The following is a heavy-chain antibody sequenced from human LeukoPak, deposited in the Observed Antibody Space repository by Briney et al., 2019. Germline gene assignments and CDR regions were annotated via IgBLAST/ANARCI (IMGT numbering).Heavy chain of an antibody. V-gene: IGHV1-69*05. CDR3: ARGVPGGANDY. J-gene: IGHJ4*02. CDR1: GGTFSSYA. CDR2: IIPIFGTA. Sequence: ASVKVSCKASGGTFSSYAISWVRQAPGQGLEWMGGIIPIFGTANYAQKLQGRVTITTDESTSTAYMELSSLRSEDTAVYYCARGVPGGANDYWGQGTLVTVSS. D-gene: IGHD3-16*01.